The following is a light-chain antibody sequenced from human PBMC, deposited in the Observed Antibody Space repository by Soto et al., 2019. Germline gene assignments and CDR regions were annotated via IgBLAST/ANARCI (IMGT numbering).Light chain of an antibody. CDR3: QSHDSSLNSWV. J-gene: IGLJ3*02. CDR1: SSNIGAGYD. V-gene: IGLV1-40*01. Sequence: QPVLTQPPSMSGAPGQRVTISCTGSSSNIGAGYDVHWYQLLPGTAPKLLIYGNTKRPSGVPDRFSGSKSGTSASLAITGLRAEDEADYYCQSHDSSLNSWVFGGGTKVTVL. CDR2: GNT.